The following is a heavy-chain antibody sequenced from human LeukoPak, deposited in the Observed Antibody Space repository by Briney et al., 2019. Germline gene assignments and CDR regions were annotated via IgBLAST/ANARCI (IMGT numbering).Heavy chain of an antibody. CDR2: IYNSGST. Sequence: PSETLSLTCTVSGYSISSGYYWGWIRQSPGKGLEWIGSIYNSGSTYYNPSLKSRVTISIDTSKNQFSLKLSSVTAADTAVYYCARHGSPFDSSSWYQLENWFDPWGQGTLVTVSS. D-gene: IGHD6-13*01. V-gene: IGHV4-38-2*02. J-gene: IGHJ5*02. CDR1: GYSISSGYY. CDR3: ARHGSPFDSSSWYQLENWFDP.